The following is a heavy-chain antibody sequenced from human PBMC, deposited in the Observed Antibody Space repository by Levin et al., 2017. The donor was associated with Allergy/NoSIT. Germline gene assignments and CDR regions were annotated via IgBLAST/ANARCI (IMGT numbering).Heavy chain of an antibody. CDR1: GGSISSYY. Sequence: SETLSLTCNVSGGSISSYYWSWIRQPPGKGLEWIGYGYYSGSTNYNPSLKSRITISVDTSKNQISLKLSSVTAADTAVYYCASSYYHDGRGYIDAFDIWGQGTMVTVSA. J-gene: IGHJ3*02. CDR3: ASSYYHDGRGYIDAFDI. CDR2: GYYSGST. D-gene: IGHD3-22*01. V-gene: IGHV4-59*01.